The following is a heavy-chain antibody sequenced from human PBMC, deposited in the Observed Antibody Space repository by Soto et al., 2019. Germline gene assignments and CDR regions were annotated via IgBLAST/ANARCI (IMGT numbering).Heavy chain of an antibody. V-gene: IGHV4-30-2*01. CDR3: ASFYYDILTGYPKFDY. J-gene: IGHJ4*02. CDR1: CGSFSGYY. D-gene: IGHD3-9*01. Sequence: SETLSLTCAVYCGSFSGYYWSWIRQPPGKGLEWIGYIYHSGSTYYNPSLKSRVTISVDRSKNQFSLKLSSVTAADTAVYYCASFYYDILTGYPKFDYWGQGTLVTVSS. CDR2: IYHSGST.